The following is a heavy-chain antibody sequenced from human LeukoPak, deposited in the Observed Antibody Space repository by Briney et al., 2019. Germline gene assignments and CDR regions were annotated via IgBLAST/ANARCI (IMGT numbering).Heavy chain of an antibody. CDR1: GGSISSGSYY. Sequence: SQTLSLTCTVSGGSISSGSYYWSWIRQPAGKGLEWIGRIYTSGSTNYNPSLKSRVTISVDTSKNQFPLKLSSVTAADTAVYYCPRWCTSNTCSAVGGYWGQGSLVTVSS. D-gene: IGHD2-2*01. J-gene: IGHJ4*02. CDR3: PRWCTSNTCSAVGGY. CDR2: IYTSGST. V-gene: IGHV4-61*02.